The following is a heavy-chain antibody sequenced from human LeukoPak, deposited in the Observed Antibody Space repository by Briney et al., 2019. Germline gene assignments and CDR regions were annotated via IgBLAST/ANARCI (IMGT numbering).Heavy chain of an antibody. V-gene: IGHV4-59*01. Sequence: PSETLSLTCTVSGGSISNYYWSWIRQPPGKGLEWIGYIYYSGSTNYNPSLKSRVTISVDTSKNQFSLKLSSVTAADTAVYYCTRVDYGSGSYRFDPWGQGTLVTVSS. J-gene: IGHJ5*02. CDR2: IYYSGST. CDR3: TRVDYGSGSYRFDP. CDR1: GGSISNYY. D-gene: IGHD3-10*01.